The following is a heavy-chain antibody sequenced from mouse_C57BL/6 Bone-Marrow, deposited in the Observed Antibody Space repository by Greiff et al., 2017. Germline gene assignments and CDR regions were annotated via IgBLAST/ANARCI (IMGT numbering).Heavy chain of an antibody. Sequence: VQLQQPGAELAKPGASVKLSCKASGYTFTSYWMHWVKQRPGQGLEWIGYINPSSGYTKYNQKFKDKATLTADKSSSTAYMQLSSLTYEDSAVYYCARTAITTVVATDYAMDYWGQGTSVTVSS. J-gene: IGHJ4*01. CDR3: ARTAITTVVATDYAMDY. V-gene: IGHV1-7*01. CDR2: INPSSGYT. CDR1: GYTFTSYW. D-gene: IGHD1-1*01.